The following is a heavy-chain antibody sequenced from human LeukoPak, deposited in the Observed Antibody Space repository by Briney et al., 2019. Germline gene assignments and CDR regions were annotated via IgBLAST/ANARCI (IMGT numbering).Heavy chain of an antibody. CDR2: IYYSGST. Sequence: SETLSLTCTVSGGSISSSSYYWGWIRQPPGKGLEWIGSIYYSGSTYYNPSLKSRVTISVDTSKNQFSLKLSSVTAADTAVYYCARGSGAFDYWGQGTLVTVSS. J-gene: IGHJ4*02. CDR3: ARGSGAFDY. CDR1: GGSISSSSYY. D-gene: IGHD3-10*01. V-gene: IGHV4-39*07.